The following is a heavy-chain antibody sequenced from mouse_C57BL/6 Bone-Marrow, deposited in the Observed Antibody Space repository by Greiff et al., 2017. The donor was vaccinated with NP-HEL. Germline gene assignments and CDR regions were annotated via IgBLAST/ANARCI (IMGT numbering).Heavy chain of an antibody. Sequence: QVQLQESGPGLVQPSPSLSITCTVSGFSLTSYGVHWVRQSPGKGLEWLGVIWRGGSTDYNAAFISRLSISKDNSKSQVFFKMNSLQADDTAIYYCARKNYGYYFDYWGQGTTLTVSS. CDR3: ARKNYGYYFDY. D-gene: IGHD1-1*01. CDR1: GFSLTSYG. J-gene: IGHJ2*01. V-gene: IGHV2-2*01. CDR2: IWRGGST.